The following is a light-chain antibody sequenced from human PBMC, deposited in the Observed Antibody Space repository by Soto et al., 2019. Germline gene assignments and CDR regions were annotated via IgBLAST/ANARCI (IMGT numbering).Light chain of an antibody. CDR3: MQALQTPLT. CDR1: QSLRHSNGYNY. J-gene: IGKJ4*01. Sequence: DIVMTQSPLSLPVTPGETASITCRSSQSLRHSNGYNYLDWYLQKPGQSPQLLIYLGSYRASGVHDKFSGSGSGTDFTLKISRVEAEDVGVYYCMQALQTPLTFGGGTKVEIK. V-gene: IGKV2-28*01. CDR2: LGS.